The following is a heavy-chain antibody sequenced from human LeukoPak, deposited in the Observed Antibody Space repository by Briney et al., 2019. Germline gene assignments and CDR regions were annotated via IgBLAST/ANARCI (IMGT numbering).Heavy chain of an antibody. Sequence: SETLSLTCAVYGGSFSGYYWSWIRQPPGKGLEWIGEINHRGSTNYNPSLKSRVTISVDTSKNQFSLKLSSVTAADTAVYYCARHGISRVYYYYYYMDVWGKGTTVTVSS. CDR3: ARHGISRVYYYYYYMDV. CDR2: INHRGST. D-gene: IGHD1-26*01. J-gene: IGHJ6*03. V-gene: IGHV4-34*01. CDR1: GGSFSGYY.